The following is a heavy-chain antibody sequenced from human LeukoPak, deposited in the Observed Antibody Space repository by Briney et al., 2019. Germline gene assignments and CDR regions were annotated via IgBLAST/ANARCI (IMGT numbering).Heavy chain of an antibody. D-gene: IGHD6-19*01. J-gene: IGHJ6*02. CDR2: ISAYYGNT. V-gene: IGHV1-18*01. Sequence: ASVKVSCKASGYTFTSYGISWVRQAPGQGLEWMGWISAYYGNTNYAQKLQGRVTMTTDTSTSTAYMELRSLRSDDTAVYYCARVSEQWLVYYYYGMDVWGQGTTVTVSS. CDR1: GYTFTSYG. CDR3: ARVSEQWLVYYYYGMDV.